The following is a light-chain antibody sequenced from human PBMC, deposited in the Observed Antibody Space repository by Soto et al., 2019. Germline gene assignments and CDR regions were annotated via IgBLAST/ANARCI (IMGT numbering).Light chain of an antibody. Sequence: QSALTQPPSASGSPGQSVTISCTGTSSDVGGYNYVSWYQQHPGKAPKLMIYEVSKRPSGVPDRFSGSKSGNTASLTVSGLQAEDDDDYYCSSYAGSNNGVFGGGTKLTVL. CDR3: SSYAGSNNGV. V-gene: IGLV2-8*01. J-gene: IGLJ2*01. CDR2: EVS. CDR1: SSDVGGYNY.